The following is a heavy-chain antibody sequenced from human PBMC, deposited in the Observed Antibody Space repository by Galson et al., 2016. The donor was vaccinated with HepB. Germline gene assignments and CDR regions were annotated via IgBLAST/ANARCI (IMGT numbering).Heavy chain of an antibody. J-gene: IGHJ4*02. Sequence: SLRLSCAVSGFTFSNYALHWVRQAPGKGLYWVAVIASDGGTKYYADSVKGRFTISRDLSKNTLYLQMNSLRAEDTAVYYCARVNWNYAAYYFDYWGQGTLLTVSS. CDR3: ARVNWNYAAYYFDY. D-gene: IGHD1-7*01. V-gene: IGHV3-30-3*01. CDR1: GFTFSNYA. CDR2: IASDGGTK.